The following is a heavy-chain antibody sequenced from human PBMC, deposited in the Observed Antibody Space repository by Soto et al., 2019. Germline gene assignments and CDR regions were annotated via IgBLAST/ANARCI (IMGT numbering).Heavy chain of an antibody. CDR1: GFAFSSYE. V-gene: IGHV3-48*03. Sequence: EVQLVESGGGLVQPGGSLRLSCAASGFAFSSYEMNWVRQSPGKGLEWLSFISSTASTIHYADSVKGRFTISRDNANNSEYLQMNSLTADDSAVYYCARAAGIMTRGFHGMDVWGQGTTVTVSS. J-gene: IGHJ6*02. CDR3: ARAAGIMTRGFHGMDV. CDR2: ISSTASTI. D-gene: IGHD3-10*01.